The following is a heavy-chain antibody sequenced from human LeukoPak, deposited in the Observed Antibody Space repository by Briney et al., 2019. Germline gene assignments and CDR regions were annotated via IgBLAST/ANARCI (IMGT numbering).Heavy chain of an antibody. CDR1: GYTFTSYG. D-gene: IGHD2-2*01. CDR2: ISAYNGNT. J-gene: IGHJ5*02. Sequence: VASVKVSCKASGYTFTSYGISWVRQAPGQGLEWMGWISAYNGNTNYAQKLQGRVTMTTDTSTSTAYMELRSLRSDDTAVYYCARDRGVVPAAMSGSAFDPWGQGTLVTVSS. V-gene: IGHV1-18*01. CDR3: ARDRGVVPAAMSGSAFDP.